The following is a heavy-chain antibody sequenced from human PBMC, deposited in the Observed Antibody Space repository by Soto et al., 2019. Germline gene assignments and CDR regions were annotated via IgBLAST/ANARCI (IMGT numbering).Heavy chain of an antibody. CDR2: IIPILGIA. CDR1: GGTFSSYT. V-gene: IGHV1-69*02. CDR3: ARLMVRGADMLEY. Sequence: GASVKVSCKASGGTFSSYTISWVRQAPGQGLEWMGRIIPILGIANYAQKFQGRVTITADKSTSTAYMELSSLRSEDTAVYYCARLMVRGADMLEYWGQGTLVTVSS. J-gene: IGHJ4*02. D-gene: IGHD3-10*01.